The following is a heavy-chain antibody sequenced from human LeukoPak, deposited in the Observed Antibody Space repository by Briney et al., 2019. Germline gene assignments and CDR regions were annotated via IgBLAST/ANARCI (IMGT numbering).Heavy chain of an antibody. CDR1: GFTVRNNY. Sequence: GGSLRLSCAASGFTVRNNYMSWVRQAPGKVLEWVSLIYSGGSTYYADSVKGRFTISRDNSNNTVYLQMNSLRAEDTAVYYCARAPSNAHFDYWGQGTLVTVSS. CDR2: IYSGGST. CDR3: ARAPSNAHFDY. V-gene: IGHV3-66*01. J-gene: IGHJ4*02. D-gene: IGHD3-3*02.